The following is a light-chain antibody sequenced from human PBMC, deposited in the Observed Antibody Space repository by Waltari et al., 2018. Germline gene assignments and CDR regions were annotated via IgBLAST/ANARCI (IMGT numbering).Light chain of an antibody. CDR1: SSDVGVYNY. J-gene: IGLJ1*01. CDR2: DVS. V-gene: IGLV2-14*01. Sequence: QSALTQPASVSGSPGQSIIISCTGTSSDVGVYNYVSWYQQHPGKAPKLMIYDVSKLPPAVSTRFSGSKSGTTASLTISGLQAEDEADYYCSSYTSSSTLYVFGTGTKVTVL. CDR3: SSYTSSSTLYV.